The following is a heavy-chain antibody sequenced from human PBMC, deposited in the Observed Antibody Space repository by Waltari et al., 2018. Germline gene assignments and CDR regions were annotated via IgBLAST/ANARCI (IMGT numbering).Heavy chain of an antibody. CDR2: AHYSGTT. J-gene: IGHJ4*02. Sequence: QLQLQESGPGLVKPSETLSLTCTASGGSISNFPYYWGWISQSPEKGLEWIGIAHYSGTTHYTPSLRSRVTISVDTSKNQFSLKLSSVTAADTAVYYCARESGRDYFLDYWGQGTLVTVSS. CDR1: GGSISNFPYY. CDR3: ARESGRDYFLDY. V-gene: IGHV4-39*07. D-gene: IGHD3-10*01.